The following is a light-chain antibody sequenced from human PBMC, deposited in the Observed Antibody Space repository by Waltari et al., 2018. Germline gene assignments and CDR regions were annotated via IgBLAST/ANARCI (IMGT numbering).Light chain of an antibody. V-gene: IGKV1-5*03. CDR3: QQYNVYSLT. Sequence: DIQMTQSPSTLSASVGDRVTITGLASQSISNWLAWYQQKPGKAPKFLIYKRANLEIVVPSRFSGRGSGTEFTLTISSLQPDDFATYYCQQYNVYSLTFGGGTKVEIK. J-gene: IGKJ4*01. CDR2: KRA. CDR1: QSISNW.